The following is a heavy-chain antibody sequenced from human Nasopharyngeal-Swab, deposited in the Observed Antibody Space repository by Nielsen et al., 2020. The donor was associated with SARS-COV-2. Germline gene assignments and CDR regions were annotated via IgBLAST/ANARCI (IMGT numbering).Heavy chain of an antibody. CDR3: TRDRLGSSWYNWFHP. V-gene: IGHV1-69*13. D-gene: IGHD6-13*01. CDR1: GYTFTSYA. CDR2: IIPIFGTA. J-gene: IGHJ5*02. Sequence: SSVKVSCKDSGYTFTSYAISWVRQAPGQGLEWMGGIIPIFGTANYAQTFQGRVTITADESTSTAYMELSSLRSEDTAVYYCTRDRLGSSWYNWFHPWGQGTLVTVSS.